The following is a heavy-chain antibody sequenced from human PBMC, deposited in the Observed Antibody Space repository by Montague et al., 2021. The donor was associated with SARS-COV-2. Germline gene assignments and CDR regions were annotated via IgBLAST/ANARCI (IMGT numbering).Heavy chain of an antibody. D-gene: IGHD3-10*01. Sequence: SETLSLTCAVYGGSFSGYYWSWIRQPPGKGLEWIGEINHSGSTNYNPSLKSRVTISVDTSKNQFSLKLSSVTAADTAVYYCARVRYYGSGTSLGMDVWGQGTTVPFSS. CDR3: ARVRYYGSGTSLGMDV. J-gene: IGHJ6*02. CDR1: GGSFSGYY. V-gene: IGHV4-34*01. CDR2: INHSGST.